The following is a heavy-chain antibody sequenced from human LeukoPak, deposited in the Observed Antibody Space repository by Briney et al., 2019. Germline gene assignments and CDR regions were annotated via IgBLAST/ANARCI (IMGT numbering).Heavy chain of an antibody. D-gene: IGHD3-22*01. Sequence: PGGSLRLSCAASGFTFSSYAMSWVRQAPGKGLEWVSVISGSGGSTYYADSVKGRFTISRDNAKNTLSLQMNSLRAEDTAVYYCARDRPWYDISGYYFDYWGQGTLVTVSS. V-gene: IGHV3-23*01. CDR2: ISGSGGST. CDR3: ARDRPWYDISGYYFDY. J-gene: IGHJ4*02. CDR1: GFTFSSYA.